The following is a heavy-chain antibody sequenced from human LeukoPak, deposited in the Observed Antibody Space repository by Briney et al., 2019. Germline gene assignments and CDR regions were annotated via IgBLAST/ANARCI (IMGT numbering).Heavy chain of an antibody. CDR1: GGSISSGGYY. CDR3: ASCRLERLLYWFDS. Sequence: SETLSLTCTVSGGSISSGGYYWSWIRQPPGKGLEWIGYIYHSGSTYYNPSLKSRVTISVDRSKNQFSLKLSSVNAADTAVYYCASCRLERLLYWFDSWGQGTLVTVSS. D-gene: IGHD1-1*01. CDR2: IYHSGST. V-gene: IGHV4-30-2*01. J-gene: IGHJ5*01.